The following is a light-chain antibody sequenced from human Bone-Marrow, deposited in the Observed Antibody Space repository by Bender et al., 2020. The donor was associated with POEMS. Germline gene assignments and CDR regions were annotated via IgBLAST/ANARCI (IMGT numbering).Light chain of an antibody. CDR2: QAT. CDR1: KLGEEY. J-gene: IGLJ2*01. Sequence: SYELTQPPSVSVSPGQTATITCPGEKLGEEYACWYQQKPGQSPVVVIYQATKRPSGIPERFSCCTSGNTASPTISGTQTMDEADYYCQSWGSNTAVFGGGTKLTVL. V-gene: IGLV3-1*01. CDR3: QSWGSNTAV.